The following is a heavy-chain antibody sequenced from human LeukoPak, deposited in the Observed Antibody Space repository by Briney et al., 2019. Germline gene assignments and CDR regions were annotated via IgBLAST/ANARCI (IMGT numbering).Heavy chain of an antibody. CDR3: ARDKTWLESLDAFDM. D-gene: IGHD5-24*01. J-gene: IGHJ3*02. CDR2: IKQDGSEK. CDR1: GFTFSSYW. Sequence: GGSLRLSCAASGFTFSSYWMSWVRQAPGKGLEWVANIKQDGSEKYYVDSVKGRFTISRDNAKNSLYLQMNSLRAEDTAVYYCARDKTWLESLDAFDMWGQGTMVTVSS. V-gene: IGHV3-7*01.